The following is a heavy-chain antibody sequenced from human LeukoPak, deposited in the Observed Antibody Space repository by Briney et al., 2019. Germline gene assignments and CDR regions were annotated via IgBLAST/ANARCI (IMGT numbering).Heavy chain of an antibody. Sequence: AGGSLRLSCAASGFTFSDYYMSWIRQAPGKGLEWVSGISWNSGSIGYADSVKGRFTISRDNAKNSLYLQMNSLRAEDTALYYCAKDNHSSWYVGSWFDPWGQGTLVTVSS. CDR2: ISWNSGSI. V-gene: IGHV3-9*01. CDR3: AKDNHSSWYVGSWFDP. CDR1: GFTFSDYY. D-gene: IGHD6-13*01. J-gene: IGHJ5*02.